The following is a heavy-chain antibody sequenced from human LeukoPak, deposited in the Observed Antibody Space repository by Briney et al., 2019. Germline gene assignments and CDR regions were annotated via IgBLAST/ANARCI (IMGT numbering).Heavy chain of an antibody. CDR3: AKGMVRNDY. Sequence: GGSLRLSCAASGFTFTRYAMSWVRQAPGKGLEWVSGISGSGGSTYYADSVKGRFTISRDNSKNTLYLQMNSLRAEDTAVYYCAKGMVRNDYWGQGTLVTVSS. V-gene: IGHV3-23*01. CDR1: GFTFTRYA. CDR2: ISGSGGST. D-gene: IGHD4-23*01. J-gene: IGHJ4*02.